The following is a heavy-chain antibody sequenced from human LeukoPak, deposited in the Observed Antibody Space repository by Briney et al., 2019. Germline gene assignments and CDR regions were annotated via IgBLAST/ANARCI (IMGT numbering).Heavy chain of an antibody. CDR1: VDSVSANSVG. Sequence: SQTLSLTCVISVDSVSANSVGWHWTRQSPSRGLEWLGKTYYRSKWSNDYAVSVKSRISINPDTAKNQFSLQLNAVTPEDTAVYYCARSRNYAMDVWGQGTTVTVSS. CDR3: ARSRNYAMDV. J-gene: IGHJ6*02. V-gene: IGHV6-1*01. CDR2: TYYRSKWSN.